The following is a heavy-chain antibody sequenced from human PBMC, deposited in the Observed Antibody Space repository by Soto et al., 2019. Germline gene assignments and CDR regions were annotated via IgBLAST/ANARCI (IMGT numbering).Heavy chain of an antibody. J-gene: IGHJ4*02. Sequence: QLQLQESGPGLVKPSETLSLTCTVSGGSISSSRDYWGWIRQPPGKGLEWIGSIYYGGSTYYNPCLKRRVTISVDTSKNQFSLKLTSVTAADTAVYYCARRCGSCWCFVYWGQGTLVTVSS. V-gene: IGHV4-39*01. CDR2: IYYGGST. CDR3: ARRCGSCWCFVY. CDR1: GGSISSSRDY. D-gene: IGHD2-15*01.